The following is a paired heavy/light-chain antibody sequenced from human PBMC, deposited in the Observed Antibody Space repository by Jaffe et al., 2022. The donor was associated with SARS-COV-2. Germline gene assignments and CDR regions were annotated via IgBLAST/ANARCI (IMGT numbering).Light chain of an antibody. CDR1: NIGSKS. Sequence: SYVLTQPPSVSVAPGQTARITCGGNNIGSKSVHWYQQKPGQAPVLVVYDDSDRPSGIPERFSGSNSGNTATLTISRVEAGDEADYYCQVWDSSSVVFGGGTKLTVL. CDR2: DDS. J-gene: IGLJ2*01. CDR3: QVWDSSSVV. V-gene: IGLV3-21*02.
Heavy chain of an antibody. V-gene: IGHV3-9*01. D-gene: IGHD3-22*01. CDR3: AKGHYDSSGYYPNWFDP. CDR1: GFTFDDYA. Sequence: EVQLVESGGGLVQPGRSLRLSCAASGFTFDDYAMHWVRQAPGKGLEWVSGISWNSGSIGYADSVKGRFTISRDNAKNSLYLQMNSLRAEDTALYYCAKGHYDSSGYYPNWFDPWGQGTLVTVSS. J-gene: IGHJ5*02. CDR2: ISWNSGSI.